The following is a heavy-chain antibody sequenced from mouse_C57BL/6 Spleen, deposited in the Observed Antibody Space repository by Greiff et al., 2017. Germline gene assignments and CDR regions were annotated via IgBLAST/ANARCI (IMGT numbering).Heavy chain of an antibody. Sequence: EVKLQESGPGLVKPSQSLSLTCSVTGYSITSGYYWNWIRQFPGNKLEWMGYISYDGSNNYNPSLKNRISITRDTSKNQFFLKLNSVTTEDTATXYCARGGPFDYWGQGTTLTVSS. CDR1: GYSITSGYY. J-gene: IGHJ2*01. CDR3: ARGGPFDY. V-gene: IGHV3-6*01. CDR2: ISYDGSN.